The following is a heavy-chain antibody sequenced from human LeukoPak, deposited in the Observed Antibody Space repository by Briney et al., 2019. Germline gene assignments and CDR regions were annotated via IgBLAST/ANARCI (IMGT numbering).Heavy chain of an antibody. CDR3: ARKDSSGWHYIDT. CDR2: VSYDGGIK. Sequence: TGGSLRLSCAASGFTFSSFDMHWVRQAPGKGLEWVAIVSYDGGIKYYADSVKGRFTISRDNSKNTLHLQMNGLGSEDTAVYYCARKDSSGWHYIDTWGRGTLVTVSS. CDR1: GFTFSSFD. D-gene: IGHD6-19*01. V-gene: IGHV3-30-3*01. J-gene: IGHJ5*02.